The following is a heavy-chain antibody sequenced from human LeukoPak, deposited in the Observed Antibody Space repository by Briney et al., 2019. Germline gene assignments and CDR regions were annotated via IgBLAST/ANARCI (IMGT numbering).Heavy chain of an antibody. J-gene: IGHJ4*02. Sequence: PGGSLRLSCAASGFTFDDYAMHWVRHAPGKGLEWVSGISWNSGSIGYADSVKGRFTISRDNAKNSLYLQMNSLRAEDTALYYCAKARGAYYFDYWGQGTLVTVSS. CDR1: GFTFDDYA. V-gene: IGHV3-9*01. CDR2: ISWNSGSI. CDR3: AKARGAYYFDY. D-gene: IGHD3-10*01.